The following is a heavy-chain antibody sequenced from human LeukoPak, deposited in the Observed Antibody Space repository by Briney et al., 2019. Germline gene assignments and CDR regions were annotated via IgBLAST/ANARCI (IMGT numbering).Heavy chain of an antibody. Sequence: SETLSLTCSVSGDSITDYYGSWIRQPPGKELEGIGYIFYSGATNYNPSLKRRVIISVDTAKTQFSLKLSSVTAADTAVYYCARSLNYYDSSGYYYDAFDIWGQRTMVTVSS. CDR3: ARSLNYYDSSGYYYDAFDI. J-gene: IGHJ3*02. V-gene: IGHV4-59*08. CDR1: GDSITDYY. D-gene: IGHD3-22*01. CDR2: IFYSGAT.